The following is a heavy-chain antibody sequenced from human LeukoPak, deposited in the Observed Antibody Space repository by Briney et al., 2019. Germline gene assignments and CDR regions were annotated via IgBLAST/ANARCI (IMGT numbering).Heavy chain of an antibody. CDR1: GGSISSSSYY. Sequence: SETLSLTCAVSGGSISSSSYYWGWIRQPPGKGLEWIGSIYYSGSTYYNPSLKSRVTISVDTSKNQFSLKLSSVTAADTAVYYCARLAITFGGVIVSYYYYYMDVWGKGTTVTVSS. CDR2: IYYSGST. V-gene: IGHV4-39*07. J-gene: IGHJ6*03. CDR3: ARLAITFGGVIVSYYYYYMDV. D-gene: IGHD3-16*02.